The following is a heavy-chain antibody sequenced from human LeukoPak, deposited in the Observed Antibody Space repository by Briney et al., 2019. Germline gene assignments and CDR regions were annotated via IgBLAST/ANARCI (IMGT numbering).Heavy chain of an antibody. V-gene: IGHV1-69*05. J-gene: IGHJ4*02. CDR2: IIPIFGTA. CDR1: GGTFSSYA. CDR3: AKRVDYYDSSGYRSFDY. D-gene: IGHD3-22*01. Sequence: SVKVSCKASGGTFSSYAISWVRQAPAQGLEWMGRIIPIFGTANYAQKFQGRVTITTDESTSTAYIELSSLRSEDTAVYYCAKRVDYYDSSGYRSFDYWGQGTLVTVSS.